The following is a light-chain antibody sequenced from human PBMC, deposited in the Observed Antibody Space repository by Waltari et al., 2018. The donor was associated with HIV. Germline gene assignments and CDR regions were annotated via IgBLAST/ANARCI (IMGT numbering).Light chain of an antibody. CDR2: KVS. CDR3: MQGAHWPWT. J-gene: IGKJ1*01. CDR1: QSLVYSDGNTY. V-gene: IGKV2-30*01. Sequence: DVVMTQSPLSLPVTLGQPASISCRSRQSLVYSDGNTYLNWFQQRPGQSPRRLIYKVSNRDSGVPDRFSGSGSGTDFTLKISRVEAEDVGVYYCMQGAHWPWTFGQGPRWKSN.